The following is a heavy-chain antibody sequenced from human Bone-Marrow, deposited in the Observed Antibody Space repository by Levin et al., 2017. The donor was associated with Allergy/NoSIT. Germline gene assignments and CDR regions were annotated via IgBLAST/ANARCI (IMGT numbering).Heavy chain of an antibody. CDR2: IFFTGRT. Sequence: SETLSLTCTVSGVSINSRAHHWAWIRQPPGKGLEWIGSIFFTGRTFYNPSLESRLTISVDTSENQFSLKLTSVTAADTAVFYCVAGSGYQDFWGQGILITVSS. CDR1: GVSINSRAHH. D-gene: IGHD6-19*01. J-gene: IGHJ4*02. CDR3: VAGSGYQDF. V-gene: IGHV4-39*01.